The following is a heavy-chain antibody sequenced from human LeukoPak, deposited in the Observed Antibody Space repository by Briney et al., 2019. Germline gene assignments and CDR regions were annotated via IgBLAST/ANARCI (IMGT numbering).Heavy chain of an antibody. CDR2: ISYDGSNK. D-gene: IGHD1-26*01. CDR1: GFTFSSYA. J-gene: IGHJ4*02. Sequence: GGSLRLSCAASGFTFSSYAMHWVRQAPGKGLEWVAVISYDGSNKYYADSAKGRFTISRDNSKNTLYLQMNSLRAEDTAVYYCARGRVGATRPGIDYWGQGTLVTVSS. CDR3: ARGRVGATRPGIDY. V-gene: IGHV3-30*07.